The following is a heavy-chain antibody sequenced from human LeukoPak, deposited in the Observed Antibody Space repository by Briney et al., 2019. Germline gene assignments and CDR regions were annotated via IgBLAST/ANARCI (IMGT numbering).Heavy chain of an antibody. CDR3: ARDPYYDFWRGNSPADY. Sequence: GASVKVSCKASGYTFTGYYMHWVRQAPGQGLEWMGWINPDSGGTNYAQKFQGRVTMTRDTSISTAYMELSRLRSDDTAVYYCARDPYYDFWRGNSPADYWGQGTLVTVSS. J-gene: IGHJ4*02. CDR1: GYTFTGYY. CDR2: INPDSGGT. V-gene: IGHV1-2*02. D-gene: IGHD3-3*01.